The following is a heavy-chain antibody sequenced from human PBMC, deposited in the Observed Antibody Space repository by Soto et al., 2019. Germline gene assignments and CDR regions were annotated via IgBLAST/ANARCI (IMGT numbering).Heavy chain of an antibody. CDR3: ASNPIAAAGADDAFDS. J-gene: IGHJ3*02. CDR1: GFTFSSYA. V-gene: IGHV3-30-3*01. CDR2: ISYDGSNK. D-gene: IGHD6-13*01. Sequence: QVQLVESGGGVVQPGRSLRLSCAASGFTFSSYAMHWVRQAPGKGLEWVAVISYDGSNKYYADSVKGRFTIYRDNSKNTLYLQMNSLRAEATAVYYCASNPIAAAGADDAFDSWGQGTMVTVSS.